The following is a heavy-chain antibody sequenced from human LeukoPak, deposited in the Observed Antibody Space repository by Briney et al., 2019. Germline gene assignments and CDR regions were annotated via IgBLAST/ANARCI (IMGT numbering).Heavy chain of an antibody. V-gene: IGHV3-23*01. CDR2: ISGSGGST. CDR1: GFTFSSYA. Sequence: PGGSLRLSCAASGFTFSSYAMSWVRQAPGKGLEWVSAISGSGGSTYYADSVKGRFTISRDNSKNTLYLQMNSLRAEDTAVYYCAKGSPNRGRWLPEGVYWDQGTLVTVSS. D-gene: IGHD5-24*01. J-gene: IGHJ4*02. CDR3: AKGSPNRGRWLPEGVY.